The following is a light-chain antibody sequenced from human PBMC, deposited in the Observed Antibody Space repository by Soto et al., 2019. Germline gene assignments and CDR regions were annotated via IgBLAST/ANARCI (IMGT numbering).Light chain of an antibody. CDR2: KTS. V-gene: IGKV1-5*03. Sequence: DIQMTQSPSTLSASVGDRVTITCRASQSISSRLAWYQQEPGKAPKLLMYKTSTLEGGVPSRFSGSESGTEFTLTISSLQPDDFATYYCQQYNDYPRTFGRGTKVEI. J-gene: IGKJ1*01. CDR1: QSISSR. CDR3: QQYNDYPRT.